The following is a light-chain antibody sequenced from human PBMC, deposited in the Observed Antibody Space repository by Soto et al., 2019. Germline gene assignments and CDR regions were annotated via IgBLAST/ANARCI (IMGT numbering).Light chain of an antibody. CDR3: SSYAGSNNWV. V-gene: IGLV2-8*01. CDR1: SSDVGDYNY. CDR2: EVS. J-gene: IGLJ3*02. Sequence: QSVLTQPPSASGSPGQSVTISCTGTSSDVGDYNYVSWYQQHPGKAPKLMIYEVSKRPSGVPDRFSGSKSGNTASLTVSGLQAEDEADYYCSSYAGSNNWVFGGGTNITVL.